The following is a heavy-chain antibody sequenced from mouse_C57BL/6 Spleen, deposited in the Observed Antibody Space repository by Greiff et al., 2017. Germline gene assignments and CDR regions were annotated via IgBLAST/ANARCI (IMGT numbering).Heavy chain of an antibody. D-gene: IGHD4-1*01. Sequence: QVQLKESGTELVKPGASVKLSCKASGYTFTSYWMHWVKQRPGQGLEWIGNINPSNGGTNYNEKFKSKATLTVDKSSSTAYMQLSSLTSEDSAVYYCARGDLLLGWFAYWGQGTLVTVSA. V-gene: IGHV1-53*01. CDR3: ARGDLLLGWFAY. CDR1: GYTFTSYW. J-gene: IGHJ3*01. CDR2: INPSNGGT.